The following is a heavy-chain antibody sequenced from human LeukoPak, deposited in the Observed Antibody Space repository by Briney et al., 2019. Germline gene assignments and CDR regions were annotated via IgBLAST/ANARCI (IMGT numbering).Heavy chain of an antibody. CDR2: IIPIFGTA. D-gene: IGHD3-10*01. CDR1: GGTFSSYA. CDR3: ARDSTMVRGVIIASPALGV. V-gene: IGHV1-69*13. Sequence: SVKVSCKASGGTFSSYAISWVRQAPGQGLEWMGGIIPIFGTANYAQKFQGRVTITADESTSTAYMELSSLRSEDTAFYYCARDSTMVRGVIIASPALGVWGEGTLVTVSS. J-gene: IGHJ4*02.